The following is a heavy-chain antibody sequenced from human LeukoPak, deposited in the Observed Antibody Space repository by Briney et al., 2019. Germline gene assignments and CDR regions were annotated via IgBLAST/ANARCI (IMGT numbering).Heavy chain of an antibody. CDR1: GFTFSSYA. J-gene: IGHJ4*02. D-gene: IGHD3-22*01. V-gene: IGHV3-23*01. Sequence: GGSLRLSCAASGFTFSSYAVSWVRQAPGKGLEWVSAISGSGDSTYYADSVKGRFTISRDNSKNTLYLQMNSLRAEDTAVYYCAKDRGSHYDSTFDYWGQGTLVTVSP. CDR2: ISGSGDST. CDR3: AKDRGSHYDSTFDY.